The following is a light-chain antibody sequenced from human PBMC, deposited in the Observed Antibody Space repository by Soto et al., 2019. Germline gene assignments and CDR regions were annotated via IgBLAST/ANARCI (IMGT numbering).Light chain of an antibody. V-gene: IGLV1-44*01. CDR1: RSNIGSNT. CDR3: AAWDDSLKGPV. Sequence: QSVLTQPPSASGTPGQRVTISCSGSRSNIGSNTVNWYQQLPRTAPKLLIYSNNQRPSGVPDRFSGSKSGTSASLAISGLQSEDEADYYCAAWDDSLKGPVFGGGTKLTAL. CDR2: SNN. J-gene: IGLJ2*01.